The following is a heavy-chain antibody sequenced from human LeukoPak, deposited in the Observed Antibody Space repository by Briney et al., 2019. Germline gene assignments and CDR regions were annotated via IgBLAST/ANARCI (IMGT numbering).Heavy chain of an antibody. V-gene: IGHV4-31*03. D-gene: IGHD3-22*01. J-gene: IGHJ4*02. Sequence: PSQTLSLTCTVSGAPFSSGDQYWNWIRQSPGKGLEWIGSIRPSGTLYNNPSFESRVTMSMDTSKNQCSRTLNSVTAADTAVYFCSRGLDSRKLGYWGQGTLVTVSS. CDR1: GAPFSSGDQY. CDR2: IRPSGTL. CDR3: SRGLDSRKLGY.